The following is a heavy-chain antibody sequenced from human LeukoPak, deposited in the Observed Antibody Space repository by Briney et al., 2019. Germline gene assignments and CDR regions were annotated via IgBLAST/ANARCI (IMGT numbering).Heavy chain of an antibody. J-gene: IGHJ4*02. Sequence: GSLRLSCAASGFTFSSYAMSWVRQAPGKGLEWVSAISGSGGSTYYADSVKGRFTISRDNSKNTLSLQMSSLRAEDTAVYYCAKDGVVYYYDSSGFIDYWGQGTLVTVSS. CDR2: ISGSGGST. V-gene: IGHV3-23*01. CDR1: GFTFSSYA. CDR3: AKDGVVYYYDSSGFIDY. D-gene: IGHD3-22*01.